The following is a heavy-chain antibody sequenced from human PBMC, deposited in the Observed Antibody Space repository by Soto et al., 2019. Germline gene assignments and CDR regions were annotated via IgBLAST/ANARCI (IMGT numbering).Heavy chain of an antibody. Sequence: QMQLVQSGPEVKKPGTSVKLSCKASGFTFTSSAMQWVRQARGQRLEWIGWIVVGSGNTNYAQKFQERDTSTRDVSTSTAYLDLSSRKSEDTTVYYCAAVRATPHYLTGHNWFDPWGEGTRVTVSS. CDR1: GFTFTSSA. V-gene: IGHV1-58*02. CDR2: IVVGSGNT. CDR3: AAVRATPHYLTGHNWFDP. J-gene: IGHJ5*02. D-gene: IGHD7-27*01.